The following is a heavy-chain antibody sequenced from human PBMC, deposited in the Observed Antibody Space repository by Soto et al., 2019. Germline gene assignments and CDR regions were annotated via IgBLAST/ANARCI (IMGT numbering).Heavy chain of an antibody. D-gene: IGHD3-22*01. J-gene: IGHJ4*02. CDR3: AKEAPYDSSGYYFLFDY. CDR1: GFTFSNYA. V-gene: IGHV3-23*01. CDR2: ISGSGGST. Sequence: EVQLLESGGGLVQPGGSLRLSCAASGFTFSNYAMSWVRQAPGKGLEWVSAISGSGGSTYYADSVKGRFTISRDNSKNTLYLQMNSLRAEDTAVYYCAKEAPYDSSGYYFLFDYWGQGTLVTVSS.